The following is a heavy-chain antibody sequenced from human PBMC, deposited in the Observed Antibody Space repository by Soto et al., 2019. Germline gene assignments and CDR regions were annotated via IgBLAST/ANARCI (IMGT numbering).Heavy chain of an antibody. CDR1: GYTFTGYY. Sequence: QVQLVQSGAEVKKPGASVKVSCEASGYTFTGYYMHWVRQAPGQGLEWMGWINPNSGGTNYAQKFQGRVTMTRDTSISTAYMELSRLRSDDTAVYYCARDSHYYDSRAGGFDPWGQGTLVTVSS. V-gene: IGHV1-2*02. D-gene: IGHD3-22*01. CDR2: INPNSGGT. J-gene: IGHJ5*02. CDR3: ARDSHYYDSRAGGFDP.